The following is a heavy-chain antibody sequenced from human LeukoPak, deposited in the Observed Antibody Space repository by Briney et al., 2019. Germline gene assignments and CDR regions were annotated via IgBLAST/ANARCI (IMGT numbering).Heavy chain of an antibody. CDR1: GGSISSYY. CDR2: IYYSGST. J-gene: IGHJ2*01. CDR3: AGTGFRYFDL. V-gene: IGHV4-59*01. Sequence: SETLSLTCTVSGGSISSYYWSWIRQPPGKGLEWIGYIYYSGSTNYNPSLKSRVTISVDTSKNQFSLKPSSVTAADTAVYYCAGTGFRYFDLWGRGTLVTVSS.